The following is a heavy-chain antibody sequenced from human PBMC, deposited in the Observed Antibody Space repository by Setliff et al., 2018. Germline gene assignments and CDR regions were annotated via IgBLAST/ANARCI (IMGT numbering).Heavy chain of an antibody. CDR2: ISSGSNSI. CDR1: GFTFSIYS. CDR3: ARSLGSGSYYNSRPFYSDY. D-gene: IGHD3-10*01. V-gene: IGHV3-48*01. Sequence: GGSLRLSCAASGFTFSIYSMNWVRQAPGKGLEWIAYISSGSNSIFHADSVMGRFTISRDNARNSLYLQMNRLSPEDTAVYFCARSLGSGSYYNSRPFYSDYWGQGTLVTVSS. J-gene: IGHJ4*02.